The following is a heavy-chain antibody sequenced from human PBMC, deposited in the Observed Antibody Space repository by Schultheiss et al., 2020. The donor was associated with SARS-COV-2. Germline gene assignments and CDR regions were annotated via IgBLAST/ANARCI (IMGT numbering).Heavy chain of an antibody. CDR1: GGSISSGGYY. J-gene: IGHJ4*02. D-gene: IGHD1-26*01. CDR3: AREREGATTLALGY. V-gene: IGHV4-31*03. CDR2: IYYSGST. Sequence: SETLSLTCNVSGGSISSGGYYWSWIRQRPGKGLEWIGYIYYSGSTYYNPSLKSRVTISVDTSKNQFSLKLSSVTAADTAVYYCAREREGATTLALGYWGQGTLVTVSS.